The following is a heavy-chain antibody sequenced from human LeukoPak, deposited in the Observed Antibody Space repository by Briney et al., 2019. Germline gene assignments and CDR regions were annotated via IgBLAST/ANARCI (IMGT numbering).Heavy chain of an antibody. CDR1: GGSFSGYY. J-gene: IGHJ6*03. Sequence: SETLSLTCAVYGGSFSGYYWSWIRQPPGKGLEWIGEINHSGSTTYNPSLKRRVTISVDTSKNQFSLKLSSVTAADTAVYYCARRVTMVRGVIYYYYYYYMDVWGKGTTVTISS. V-gene: IGHV4-34*01. D-gene: IGHD3-10*01. CDR3: ARRVTMVRGVIYYYYYYYMDV. CDR2: INHSGST.